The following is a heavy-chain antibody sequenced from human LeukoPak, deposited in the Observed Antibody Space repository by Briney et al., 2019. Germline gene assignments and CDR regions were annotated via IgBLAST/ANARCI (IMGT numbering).Heavy chain of an antibody. CDR2: ISSSGSTI. CDR1: GFTFSDYY. Sequence: GRSLRLSCAASGFTFSDYYMSWIRQAPGKGLEWVSYISSSGSTIYYADSVKGRFTISRDNAKNSLYLQMHSLRAEDTAVYYCARRGSSYDSSGYPHYYFDYWGQGTLVTVSS. D-gene: IGHD3-22*01. CDR3: ARRGSSYDSSGYPHYYFDY. J-gene: IGHJ4*02. V-gene: IGHV3-11*01.